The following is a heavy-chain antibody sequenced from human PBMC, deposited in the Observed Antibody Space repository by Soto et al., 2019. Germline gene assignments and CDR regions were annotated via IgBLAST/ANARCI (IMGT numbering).Heavy chain of an antibody. CDR2: IIPILGIA. CDR1: GGTFSSYT. Sequence: SVKVSCKASGGTFSSYTIGWVRQAPGQGLEWMGRIIPILGIANYAQKFQGRVTITADKSTSTAYMELSSLRSEDTAVYYCARSTGPQWYFDYWGQGTLVTVSS. D-gene: IGHD6-19*01. J-gene: IGHJ4*02. CDR3: ARSTGPQWYFDY. V-gene: IGHV1-69*02.